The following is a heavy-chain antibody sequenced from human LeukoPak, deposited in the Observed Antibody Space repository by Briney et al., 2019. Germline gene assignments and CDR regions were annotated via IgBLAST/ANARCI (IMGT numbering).Heavy chain of an antibody. Sequence: GASVKVSCKASGGTFSSYAISWVRQAPGQGPEWMGRIIPILGIANYAQKFQGRVTITADKSTSTAYMELSSLRSEDTAVYYCARVVAYCSGGSCYDFTHYYYYGMDVWGQGTTVTVSS. CDR2: IIPILGIA. V-gene: IGHV1-69*04. D-gene: IGHD2-15*01. CDR1: GGTFSSYA. J-gene: IGHJ6*02. CDR3: ARVVAYCSGGSCYDFTHYYYYGMDV.